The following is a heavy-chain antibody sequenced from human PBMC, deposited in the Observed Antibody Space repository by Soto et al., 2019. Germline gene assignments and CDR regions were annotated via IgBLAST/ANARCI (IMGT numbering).Heavy chain of an antibody. Sequence: GGSLRLSCAASGFTFSSYAMHWVRQAPGKGLEWVAVISYDGSNKYYADSVKGRFTISRDNSKNTLYLQMNSLRAEDTAVYYCARVSGSYGYWTQTGFDYWGQGTLVTVSS. J-gene: IGHJ4*02. CDR1: GFTFSSYA. D-gene: IGHD5-18*01. CDR2: ISYDGSNK. V-gene: IGHV3-30-3*01. CDR3: ARVSGSYGYWTQTGFDY.